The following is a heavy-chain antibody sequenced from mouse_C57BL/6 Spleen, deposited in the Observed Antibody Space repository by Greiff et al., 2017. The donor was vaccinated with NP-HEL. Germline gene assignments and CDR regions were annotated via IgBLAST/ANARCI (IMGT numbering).Heavy chain of an antibody. CDR2: ISSGGDYI. Sequence: DVQLVESGEGLVKPGGSLKLSCAASGFTFSSYAMSWVRQTPEKRLEWVAYISSGGDYIYYADTVKGRFTISRDNARNTLYLQMSSLKSEDTAMYYCTRGITTVAQPFDYWGQGTTLTVSS. D-gene: IGHD1-1*01. V-gene: IGHV5-9-1*02. J-gene: IGHJ2*01. CDR1: GFTFSSYA. CDR3: TRGITTVAQPFDY.